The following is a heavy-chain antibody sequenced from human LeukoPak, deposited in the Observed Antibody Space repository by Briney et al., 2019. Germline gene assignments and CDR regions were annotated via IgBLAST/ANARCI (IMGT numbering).Heavy chain of an antibody. D-gene: IGHD2-15*01. J-gene: IGHJ5*02. CDR3: ARDLGCSGGSCYSPSFWFDP. CDR2: IIPIFGTA. CDR1: GGTFSSYA. Sequence: ASVKVSCKASGGTFSSYAISWVRQAPGQGLEWMGGIIPIFGTANYAQKFQGRVTITADESTSTAYMELSSLRSEDTAVHYCARDLGCSGGSCYSPSFWFDPWGQGTLVTVSS. V-gene: IGHV1-69*01.